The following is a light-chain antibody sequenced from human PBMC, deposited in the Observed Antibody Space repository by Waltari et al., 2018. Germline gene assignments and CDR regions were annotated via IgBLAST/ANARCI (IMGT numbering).Light chain of an antibody. V-gene: IGKV1-5*03. CDR3: QQYESYWT. Sequence: DIHMTQSPSTLSASIGATVTLTCRASQDTHTWLALYQQRPGKAPNLLIYKASYLESGVPSRFSGSGSGTEFTLTISSLQPDDFATYFCQQYESYWTFGQGTKVEMK. CDR2: KAS. J-gene: IGKJ1*01. CDR1: QDTHTW.